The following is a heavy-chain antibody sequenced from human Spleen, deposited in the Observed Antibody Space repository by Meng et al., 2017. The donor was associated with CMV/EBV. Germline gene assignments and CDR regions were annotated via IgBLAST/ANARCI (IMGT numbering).Heavy chain of an antibody. CDR1: GFTFSSYW. CDR3: ACSDYYYGMDV. J-gene: IGHJ6*02. V-gene: IGHV3-7*01. CDR2: IKRDGSEK. Sequence: GESLKISCAASGFTFSSYWMSWVRQAPGKGLEWVANIKRDGSEKFYVDSVKGRFTISRDNAKNSLYLQMNTLGAEDTAVYYCACSDYYYGMDVWGQGTTVTVSS. D-gene: IGHD3-10*02.